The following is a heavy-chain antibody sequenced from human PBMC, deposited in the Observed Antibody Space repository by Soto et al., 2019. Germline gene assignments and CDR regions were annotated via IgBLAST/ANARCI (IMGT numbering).Heavy chain of an antibody. CDR1: GGSIRSGGYS. CDR2: IYHSGST. CDR3: ARTYYYDTSGYLSYFDY. Sequence: SETLSLTCAASGGSIRSGGYSWSWIRQPPGKGLEWIGYIYHSGSTYYNPSLKSRVTISVDRSKNQFSLKLSSVTAADTAVYYCARTYYYDTSGYLSYFDYWGQGTLVTVSS. J-gene: IGHJ4*02. V-gene: IGHV4-30-2*01. D-gene: IGHD3-22*01.